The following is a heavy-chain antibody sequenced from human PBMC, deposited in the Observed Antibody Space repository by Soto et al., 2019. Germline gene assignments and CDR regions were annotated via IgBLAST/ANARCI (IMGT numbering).Heavy chain of an antibody. V-gene: IGHV1-69*06. D-gene: IGHD3-22*01. J-gene: IGHJ4*02. CDR1: GGTFSSYA. CDR3: ASNALAYDSSGYYYAYFGY. Sequence: SVKVSCKASGGTFSSYAISWVRQAPGQGLEWMGGIIPFFGTANYAQKFQGRVTITADKSTSTAYMELSSLRSEDTAVYYCASNALAYDSSGYYYAYFGYWGQGTLVTVSS. CDR2: IIPFFGTA.